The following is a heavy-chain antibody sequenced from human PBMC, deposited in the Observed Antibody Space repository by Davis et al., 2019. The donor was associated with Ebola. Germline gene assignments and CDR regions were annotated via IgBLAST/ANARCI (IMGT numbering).Heavy chain of an antibody. CDR3: ARDFAFDI. CDR1: GYKFTSHF. J-gene: IGHJ3*02. Sequence: ASVKVSCKTSGYKFTSHFIHWVRQAPGQGLEWVGWINPYSGSTDYAQKFQGRVTMTSDTATATAYVELSGLRSDDTALYYCARDFAFDIWGPGTMVTVSS. CDR2: INPYSGST. V-gene: IGHV1-2*02.